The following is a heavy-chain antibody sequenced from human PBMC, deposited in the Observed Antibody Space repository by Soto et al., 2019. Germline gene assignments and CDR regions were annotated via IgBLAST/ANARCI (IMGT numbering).Heavy chain of an antibody. V-gene: IGHV1-8*01. CDR2: MNPNSGNT. CDR3: ASALQASGWYGFDY. D-gene: IGHD6-19*01. J-gene: IGHJ4*02. CDR1: GYTFTSYD. Sequence: QVQLVQSGAEVKKPGASVKVSCKASGYTFTSYDINWVRQATGQGLAWMGWMNPNSGNTGYAQKYQGRVTKTRNTSKRTAHKEASSLNSEDTGVDYCASALQASGWYGFDYWGQGPPVAGSS.